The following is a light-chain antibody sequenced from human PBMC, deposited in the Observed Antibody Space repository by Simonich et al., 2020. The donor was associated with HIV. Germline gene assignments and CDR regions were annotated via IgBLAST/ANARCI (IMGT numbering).Light chain of an antibody. CDR2: DVS. V-gene: IGLV2-14*03. J-gene: IGLJ2*01. CDR3: SSYTSSSTLV. Sequence: QSALTQPASVSGSPGQSITISCTGTSSDVGGYNYVSWYQQHPGKAPKLMIYDVSNRPSGVSNRFSGSKSGNTASPTISGLQAEDEADYSCSSYTSSSTLVFGGGTKLTVL. CDR1: SSDVGGYNY.